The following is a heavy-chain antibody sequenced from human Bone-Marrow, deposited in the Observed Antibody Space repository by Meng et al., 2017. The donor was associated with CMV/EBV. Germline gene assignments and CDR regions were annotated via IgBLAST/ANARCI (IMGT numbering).Heavy chain of an antibody. CDR3: ASGDFHDS. J-gene: IGHJ4*02. D-gene: IGHD2-21*01. Sequence: GESLKISCVATGFNFSSYAMNWVRQAPGKGLEWVANIEPDGSSFYYAGSVRGRFTISRDNAKKSLYLQMNSLRAEDTAVYYCASGDFHDSWGQGTLVTVSS. CDR1: GFNFSSYA. CDR2: IEPDGSSF. V-gene: IGHV3-7*01.